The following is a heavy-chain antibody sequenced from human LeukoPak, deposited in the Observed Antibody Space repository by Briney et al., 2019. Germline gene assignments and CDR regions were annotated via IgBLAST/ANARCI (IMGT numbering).Heavy chain of an antibody. CDR3: ATRPYDDFWSGWFY. CDR1: GYTFTGYY. CDR2: INPNSGGT. D-gene: IGHD3-3*01. J-gene: IGHJ4*02. V-gene: IGHV1-2*02. Sequence: ASVKVSCKASGYTFTGYYIHWVRQAPGQGLEWMGRINPNSGGTNYAQKFQGRVTMTRDTSISTAYMELSRLRSDDTALYYCATRPYDDFWSGWFYWGQGTLVTVSS.